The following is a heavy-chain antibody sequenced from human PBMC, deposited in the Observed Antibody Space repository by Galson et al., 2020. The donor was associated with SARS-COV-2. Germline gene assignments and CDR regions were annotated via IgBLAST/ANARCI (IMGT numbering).Heavy chain of an antibody. CDR1: GGSISSGSYY. CDR3: ARDSAGLLPH. Sequence: SETLSLTCTVSGGSISSGSYYWSWIRQPAGKGLEGIGRTYTSGSTNYNPSLKSRVTISVDTSKNQFSLKLSSVTAADTAVYYCARDSAGLLPHWGQGTLVTVIS. V-gene: IGHV4-61*02. CDR2: TYTSGST. J-gene: IGHJ4*02. D-gene: IGHD2-15*01.